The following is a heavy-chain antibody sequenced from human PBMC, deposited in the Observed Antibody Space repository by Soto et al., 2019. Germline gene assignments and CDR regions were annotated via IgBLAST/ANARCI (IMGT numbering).Heavy chain of an antibody. Sequence: SETLSLTCAVSGVSISSDNWWSWVRQPPGKGLEWIGEIHHSGNTNYNPSLRSRVTISVDRSRNHFSLDLTYVTAADTAVYHCARIPYSYLSRDLWGQGTTVTVSS. CDR1: GVSISSDNW. V-gene: IGHV4-4*02. D-gene: IGHD2-21*01. CDR2: IHHSGNT. J-gene: IGHJ6*02. CDR3: ARIPYSYLSRDL.